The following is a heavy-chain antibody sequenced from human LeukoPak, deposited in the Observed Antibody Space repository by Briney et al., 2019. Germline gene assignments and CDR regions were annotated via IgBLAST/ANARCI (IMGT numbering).Heavy chain of an antibody. J-gene: IGHJ4*02. Sequence: ASVKVSCKASGGTFSSYAISWVRQAPGQGLEWMGGIIPIFGTTNYAQKFQDRVTITADKSTSTAYMELSSLRSEDTAVYYCARESGGGNDYWGQGTLVTVSS. CDR2: IIPIFGTT. CDR1: GGTFSSYA. CDR3: ARESGGGNDY. D-gene: IGHD2-15*01. V-gene: IGHV1-69*06.